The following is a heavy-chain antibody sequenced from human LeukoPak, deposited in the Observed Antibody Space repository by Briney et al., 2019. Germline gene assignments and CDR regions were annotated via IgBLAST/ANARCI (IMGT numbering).Heavy chain of an antibody. V-gene: IGHV3-74*01. J-gene: IGHJ4*02. CDR2: INSDGSST. Sequence: PGGSLRLSCAASGFTLSSYWMHWVRQAPGKGLVWVSRINSDGSSTSYADSVKGRFTISRDNAKNTLYLQMNSLRAEDTAVYYCARESTLVGFLEWLSELGAFDYWGQGTLVTVSS. D-gene: IGHD3-3*01. CDR3: ARESTLVGFLEWLSELGAFDY. CDR1: GFTLSSYW.